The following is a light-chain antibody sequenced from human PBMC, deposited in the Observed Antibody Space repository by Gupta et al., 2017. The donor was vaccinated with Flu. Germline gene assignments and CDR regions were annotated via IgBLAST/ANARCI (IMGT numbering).Light chain of an antibody. CDR3: HQYVTSLGT. V-gene: IGKV3D-20*01. CDR2: GTS. CDR1: QSVNTDY. J-gene: IGKJ2*01. Sequence: PTLSLSPGERVTLSCGASQSVNTDYIAWYQQKPGLAPRLLIHGTSIRASGIPDRFTGSGSGTLFSLIISRLEPEDFAVYFCHQYVTSLGTFGQGTKLEVK.